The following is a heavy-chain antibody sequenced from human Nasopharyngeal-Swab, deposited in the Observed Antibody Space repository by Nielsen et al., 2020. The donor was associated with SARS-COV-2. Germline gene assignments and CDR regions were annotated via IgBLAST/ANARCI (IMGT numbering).Heavy chain of an antibody. V-gene: IGHV3-64D*08. J-gene: IGHJ4*02. CDR3: VKGLSITGTKRFDY. Sequence: VHQAPGKGLEYVSAISSNGGSTYYADSVKGRFTISRDNSKNTLYLQMSSLRAEDTAVYYCVKGLSITGTKRFDYWGQGTLVTVSS. D-gene: IGHD1-20*01. CDR2: ISSNGGST.